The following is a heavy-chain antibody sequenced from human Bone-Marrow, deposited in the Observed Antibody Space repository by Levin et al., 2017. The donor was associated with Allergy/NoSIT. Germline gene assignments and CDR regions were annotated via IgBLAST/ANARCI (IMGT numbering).Heavy chain of an antibody. J-gene: IGHJ3*01. Sequence: GGSLRLSCVASQFIFDDHGMSWVRQAPGKGLEWVSGITWNGGTTGYADSVKGRFTISRDNANNTLYLQMNSLRAEDTALYHCARVGNYAVIADAFDLWGQGTMVTVSS. D-gene: IGHD1-7*01. CDR2: ITWNGGTT. CDR1: QFIFDDHG. V-gene: IGHV3-20*01. CDR3: ARVGNYAVIADAFDL.